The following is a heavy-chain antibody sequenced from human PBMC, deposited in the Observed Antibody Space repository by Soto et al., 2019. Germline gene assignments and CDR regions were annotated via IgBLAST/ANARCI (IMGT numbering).Heavy chain of an antibody. J-gene: IGHJ2*01. D-gene: IGHD2-15*01. V-gene: IGHV1-69*12. CDR3: ARVVTVVKSFHYWYFDL. CDR1: GGTFSSYA. CDR2: IIPIFGTT. Sequence: QVQLVQSGAEVKKPGSSVKVSCKASGGTFSSYAISWVRQAPAQGLEWMGGIIPIFGTTNYAQKFQGRVTITADESTSTAYMELSSLRSEDTAMYYCARVVTVVKSFHYWYFDLWGRGTLVTVSS.